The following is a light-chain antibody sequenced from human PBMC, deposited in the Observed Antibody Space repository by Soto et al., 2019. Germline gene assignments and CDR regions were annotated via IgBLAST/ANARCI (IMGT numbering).Light chain of an antibody. Sequence: EIVLTQSPATLSLSPGERTTLSCMASQSVSSYLAWYQQKPGQAPRLPIYDASNTDTGIPATFGVSGSGTDFTPAISSLEPEDCAVYDGQQRSNWPPFTFGGGTKVEIK. J-gene: IGKJ4*01. CDR2: DAS. V-gene: IGKV3-11*01. CDR1: QSVSSY. CDR3: QQRSNWPPFT.